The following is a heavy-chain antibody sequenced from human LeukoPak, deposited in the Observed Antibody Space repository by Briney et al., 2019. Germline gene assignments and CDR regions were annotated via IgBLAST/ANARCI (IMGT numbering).Heavy chain of an antibody. CDR2: IYHSGST. D-gene: IGHD6-19*01. Sequence: SETLSLTCAVSGGSISSSNWWSWVRQPPGKGLEWIGEIYHSGSTNYNPSLKSRVTISVDKSKNQFSLKLSSVTAADTAVYYCAREKFEQWLVGRPLRYYYYMDVWGKGTTVTVSS. CDR1: GGSISSSNW. CDR3: AREKFEQWLVGRPLRYYYYMDV. J-gene: IGHJ6*03. V-gene: IGHV4-4*02.